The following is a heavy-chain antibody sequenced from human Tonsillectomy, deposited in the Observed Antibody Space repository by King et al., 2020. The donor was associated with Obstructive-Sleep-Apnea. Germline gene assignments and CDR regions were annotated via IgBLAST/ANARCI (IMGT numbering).Heavy chain of an antibody. Sequence: VQLVESGGGLVKPGGSLRLSCAASGFTFSDYYMSWIRQAPGKGLECVSYITSSGGSIFYADSVKGRFTISRDNAKNSLYLQMNSLRAEEPAVYYCASDGGYSYGSFDYWGQGTLVTVSS. J-gene: IGHJ4*02. CDR3: ASDGGYSYGSFDY. V-gene: IGHV3-11*01. CDR2: ITSSGGSI. D-gene: IGHD5-18*01. CDR1: GFTFSDYY.